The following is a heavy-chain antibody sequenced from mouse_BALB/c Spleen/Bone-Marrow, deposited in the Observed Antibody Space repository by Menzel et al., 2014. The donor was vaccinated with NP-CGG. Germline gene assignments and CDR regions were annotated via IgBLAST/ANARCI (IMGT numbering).Heavy chain of an antibody. CDR1: GFNIKDTY. CDR3: AKYGGLRYAMDY. CDR2: IDPANGNT. J-gene: IGHJ4*01. Sequence: EVKLLESGAELVEPGASVKLSCTASGFNIKDTYMHWVKQRPEQGLEWIGRIDPANGNTKYDPKFQGKATITADTSSNTAYLQLSSLTSVDTAVYYCAKYGGLRYAMDYWGQGTSVTVSS. D-gene: IGHD1-1*01. V-gene: IGHV14-3*02.